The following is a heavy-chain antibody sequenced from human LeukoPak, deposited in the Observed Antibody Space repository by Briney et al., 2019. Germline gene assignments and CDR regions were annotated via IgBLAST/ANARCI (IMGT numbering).Heavy chain of an antibody. V-gene: IGHV3-30*04. J-gene: IGHJ4*02. CDR3: ARDCRGAKQWLGNFDY. D-gene: IGHD6-19*01. CDR1: GFTFSSYA. CDR2: ISYDGSNK. Sequence: GRSLRLSCAASGFTFSSYAMHWVRQAPGKGLEWVAVISYDGSNKYYADSVKGRFTISRDNSKNTLYLQMNSLRAEDTAVYYCARDCRGAKQWLGNFDYWGQGTLVTVSP.